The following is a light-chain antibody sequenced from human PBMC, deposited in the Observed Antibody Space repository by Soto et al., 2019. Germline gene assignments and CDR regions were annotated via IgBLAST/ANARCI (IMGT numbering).Light chain of an antibody. V-gene: IGKV1-27*01. CDR1: QGISNY. CDR2: AAS. Sequence: DIQMTQSPSSLSASVGDRVTITCRATQGISNYLAWYQQRPGKIPKLLIYAASTLQSGVPSRFSGSGSGTDFTLTINSLQPEDVATYYCQEYISVPFTFGPGTNVDIK. CDR3: QEYISVPFT. J-gene: IGKJ3*01.